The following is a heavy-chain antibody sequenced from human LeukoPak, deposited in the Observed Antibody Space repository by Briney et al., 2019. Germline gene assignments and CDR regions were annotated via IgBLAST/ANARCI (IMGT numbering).Heavy chain of an antibody. D-gene: IGHD5-24*01. CDR2: IKKTGSET. J-gene: IGHJ4*02. V-gene: IGHV3-7*03. CDR3: AKEGRSLQTY. CDR1: GFTFSHFW. Sequence: PGGSLRLSCAASGFTFSHFWMSWVRQAPGKGLEWVAYIKKTGSETYYVDSVKGRFTITRDNAKNSLCLQMNSLRVEDTAVYYCAKEGRSLQTYWGQGTLVTVSS.